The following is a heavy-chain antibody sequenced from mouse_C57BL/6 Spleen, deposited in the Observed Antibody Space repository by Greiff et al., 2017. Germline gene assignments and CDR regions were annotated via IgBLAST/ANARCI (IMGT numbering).Heavy chain of an antibody. CDR2: ISSGSSTI. V-gene: IGHV5-17*01. CDR3: ARRGDGYPYYYAMDY. J-gene: IGHJ4*01. Sequence: EVQGVESGGGLVKPGGSLKLSCAASGFTFSDYGMHWVRQAPEKGLEWVAYISSGSSTIYYADTVKGRFTITRDNAKNTLYLQMSSLRSEDTALYYCARRGDGYPYYYAMDYWGQGTSVTVSS. CDR1: GFTFSDYG. D-gene: IGHD2-3*01.